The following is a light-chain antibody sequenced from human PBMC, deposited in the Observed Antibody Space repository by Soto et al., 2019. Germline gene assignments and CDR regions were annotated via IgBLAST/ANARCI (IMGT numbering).Light chain of an antibody. J-gene: IGLJ3*02. V-gene: IGLV1-40*01. CDR2: GNS. CDR3: QSYDSSLSGGV. Sequence: QSVLTQPPSVSGAPGQRVTISCTGSSSNIGAGYVVHWYQHLPGPAPKLLIYGNSNRPSGVPDRFSGSKSGTSASLAITGLQAEDEADYYCQSYDSSLSGGVFGGGTKLTVL. CDR1: SSNIGAGYV.